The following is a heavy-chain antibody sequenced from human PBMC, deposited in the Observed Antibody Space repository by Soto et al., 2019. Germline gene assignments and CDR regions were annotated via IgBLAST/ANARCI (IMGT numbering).Heavy chain of an antibody. D-gene: IGHD3-16*02. CDR2: ISPYNGNT. Sequence: QVHLVQSGAEVKKPGASVKVSCKTSGYPFTSYGIGWVRQAPGQGLEWMAWISPYNGNTYYAQKFQGRVTLTTDTSTNTVYMELRSLRSDDAAVYYCARYQSFYRNYYYGIDVWGQGTTVTVS. V-gene: IGHV1-18*01. J-gene: IGHJ6*02. CDR3: ARYQSFYRNYYYGIDV. CDR1: GYPFTSYG.